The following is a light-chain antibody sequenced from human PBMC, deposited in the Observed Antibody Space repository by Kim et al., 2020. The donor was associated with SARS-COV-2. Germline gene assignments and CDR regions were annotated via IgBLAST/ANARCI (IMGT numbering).Light chain of an antibody. J-gene: IGKJ2*02. V-gene: IGKV1-39*01. CDR3: QQSYITPGT. CDR2: AAS. Sequence: SASVGDRVTITCRASQNIRRYLNWYQQRPGKAPKLLMYAASTLQTGVPSRFTGSGSGIDFTLTINNLQPEDFATYYCQQSYITPGTFGQGTKLEI. CDR1: QNIRRY.